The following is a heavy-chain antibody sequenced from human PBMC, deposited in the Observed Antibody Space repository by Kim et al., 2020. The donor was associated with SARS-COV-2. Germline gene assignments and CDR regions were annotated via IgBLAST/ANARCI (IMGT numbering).Heavy chain of an antibody. CDR3: AVRRQYYGPGTYYLEY. CDR2: ISVYNGNT. D-gene: IGHD3-10*01. J-gene: IGHJ4*02. V-gene: IGHV1-18*01. Sequence: ASVKVSCKASGYTFTSYGISWVRQAPGQGLEWMGWISVYNGNTNYAQKVQGRVTMTTDTSTNTAYMELRSLRSDDTAVYYCAVRRQYYGPGTYYLEYWGQGTLVTVSS. CDR1: GYTFTSYG.